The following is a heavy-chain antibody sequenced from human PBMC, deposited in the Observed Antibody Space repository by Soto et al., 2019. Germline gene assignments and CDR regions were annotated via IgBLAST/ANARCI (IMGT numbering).Heavy chain of an antibody. CDR1: GYSFTSYW. D-gene: IGHD3-10*01. CDR3: ARQEDGSGYLGRYYYGMDV. J-gene: IGHJ6*02. V-gene: IGHV5-51*01. Sequence: GESLKISCKGSGYSFTSYWIGWVRQMPGKGLEWMGIIYPGDSDTRYSPSFQGQVTISADKSISTAYLQWSSLKASDTAMYYCARQEDGSGYLGRYYYGMDVWGQGTTVTVSS. CDR2: IYPGDSDT.